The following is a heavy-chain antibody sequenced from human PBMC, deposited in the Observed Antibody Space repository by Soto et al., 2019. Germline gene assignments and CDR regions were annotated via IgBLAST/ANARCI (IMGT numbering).Heavy chain of an antibody. V-gene: IGHV5-51*01. CDR2: IYPGDSDT. CDR3: ARGADTAMIGAFDI. Sequence: PGESLKISCKGSGYRFTNYWIAWVRQMPGKGLEWMGIIYPGDSDTRYSPSFQGQVTISADKSISTAYLQWSSLKASDTAMYYCARGADTAMIGAFDIWGQGTMVTVSS. D-gene: IGHD5-18*01. J-gene: IGHJ3*02. CDR1: GYRFTNYW.